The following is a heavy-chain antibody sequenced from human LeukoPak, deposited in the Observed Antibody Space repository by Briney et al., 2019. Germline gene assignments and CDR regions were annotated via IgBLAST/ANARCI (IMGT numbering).Heavy chain of an antibody. CDR1: GGSISSGNYY. Sequence: SETLSLTCTVSGGSISSGNYYWSWIRQPAGKGLEWIGHIYTNGGTNYNPSLKSRVTMSVDTSKNQLSLKLTSVTAADTAVYFCARDPGHGSGSPDYWGQGTLVTVSS. V-gene: IGHV4-61*09. J-gene: IGHJ4*02. D-gene: IGHD3-10*01. CDR3: ARDPGHGSGSPDY. CDR2: IYTNGGT.